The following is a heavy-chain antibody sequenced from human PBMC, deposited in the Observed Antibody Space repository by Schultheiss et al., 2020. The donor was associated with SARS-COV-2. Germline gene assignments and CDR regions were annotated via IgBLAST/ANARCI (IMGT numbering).Heavy chain of an antibody. D-gene: IGHD5-18*01. V-gene: IGHV3-23*01. J-gene: IGHJ4*02. CDR1: GFTFSSYA. CDR3: AKDKGAMVSYFYY. Sequence: GGSLRLSCAASGFTFSSYAMSWVRQXPGKGLEWVSTISGNTANTYYADSVKGRFTISRDNSKNTLYLQMNSLRAEDTAVYYCAKDKGAMVSYFYYWGQGT. CDR2: ISGNTANT.